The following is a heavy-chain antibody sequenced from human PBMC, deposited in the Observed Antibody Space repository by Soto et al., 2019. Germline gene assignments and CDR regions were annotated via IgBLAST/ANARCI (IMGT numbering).Heavy chain of an antibody. J-gene: IGHJ5*02. CDR1: GGSIISYY. Sequence: LSLTCTVSGGSIISYYWSWIRQPAGNVLEWIGRIYTSGSTNYNPSLKSRVTMSVDTSKNQFSLKLSSVTAADTAVYYCARDGAYCGGDCYTNWFEPWGQETLVTVSS. CDR3: ARDGAYCGGDCYTNWFEP. V-gene: IGHV4-4*07. D-gene: IGHD2-21*02. CDR2: IYTSGST.